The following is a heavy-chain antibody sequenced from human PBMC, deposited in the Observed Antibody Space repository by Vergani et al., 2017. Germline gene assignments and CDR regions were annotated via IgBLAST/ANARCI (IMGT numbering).Heavy chain of an antibody. V-gene: IGHV3-13*01. CDR3: ARRDSSSPALDY. CDR1: SFSVSSHY. CDR2: IGTAGDT. Sequence: LVESGGGLVQPGGSLRLSCAASSFSVSSHYMTWVRQAQGKGLEWVSAIGTAGDTYYPGSVKGRFTISRENAKNSLYLQMNGLRAGDTAVYYCARRDSSSPALDYWGQGTLVTVSS. J-gene: IGHJ4*02. D-gene: IGHD6-6*01.